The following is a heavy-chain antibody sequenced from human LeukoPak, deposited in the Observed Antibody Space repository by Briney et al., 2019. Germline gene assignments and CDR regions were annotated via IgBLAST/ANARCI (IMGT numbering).Heavy chain of an antibody. J-gene: IGHJ5*02. CDR1: GGSISSYY. CDR3: AREARITLIAVVPPYWFDP. Sequence: SETLSLTCTVSGGSISSYYWSWIRQPAGKGLEWIGRIYTSGSTNYNPSLKSRVTMSVDTSKNQFSLKLSSVTAADTAVYYCAREARITLIAVVPPYWFDPWGQGTLVTVSS. CDR2: IYTSGST. V-gene: IGHV4-4*07. D-gene: IGHD3-22*01.